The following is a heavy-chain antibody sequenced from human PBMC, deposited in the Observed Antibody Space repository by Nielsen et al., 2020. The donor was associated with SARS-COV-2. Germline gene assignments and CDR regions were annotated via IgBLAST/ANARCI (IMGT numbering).Heavy chain of an antibody. CDR1: GFTFSSYG. V-gene: IGHV3-30*18. J-gene: IGHJ4*02. CDR2: ISYDGSNK. Sequence: GKSLKISCAASGFTFSSYGMHWVRQAPGKGLEWVAVISYDGSNKYYADSVKGRFTISRDNSKNTLYLQMNSLRAEDTAVYYCAKDGVASAVRVYYFDYWGQGTLVTVSS. D-gene: IGHD2-15*01. CDR3: AKDGVASAVRVYYFDY.